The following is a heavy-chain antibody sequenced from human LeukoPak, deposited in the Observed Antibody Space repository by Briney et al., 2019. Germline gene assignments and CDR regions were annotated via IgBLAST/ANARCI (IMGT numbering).Heavy chain of an antibody. D-gene: IGHD1-14*01. CDR1: GFTFSGHW. Sequence: PGGSLRLSCAASGFTFSGHWMSWVRQAPGKGLEWVANINQGGSDKYYVDSVKGRFTISRDNANNLLYLQMNSLRGEDTAVYYCTRDRSRAEEDSGQGTLVTVSS. CDR3: TRDRSRAEED. J-gene: IGHJ4*02. CDR2: INQGGSDK. V-gene: IGHV3-7*01.